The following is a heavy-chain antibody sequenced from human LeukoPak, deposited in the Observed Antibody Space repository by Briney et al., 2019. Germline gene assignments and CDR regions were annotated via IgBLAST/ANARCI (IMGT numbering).Heavy chain of an antibody. CDR1: GGSISSSSYY. Sequence: PSETLSLTCTVSGGSISSSSYYWGWIRQPPGKGLEWIGSIYYSGTTDYNPSLRTRVTISVDASRNQFSLNLSSVTAADTAVYYCARWSGSVTARNYYYYMDVWGEGTTVTVSS. D-gene: IGHD6-6*01. J-gene: IGHJ6*03. V-gene: IGHV4-39*07. CDR2: IYYSGTT. CDR3: ARWSGSVTARNYYYYMDV.